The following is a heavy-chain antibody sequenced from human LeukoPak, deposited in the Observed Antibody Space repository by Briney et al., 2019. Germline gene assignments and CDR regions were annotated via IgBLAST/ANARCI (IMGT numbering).Heavy chain of an antibody. CDR2: ISGSGGST. CDR1: GFTFSSYA. D-gene: IGHD5-12*01. CDR3: AKGPPSSGYDYYFDY. V-gene: IGHV3-23*01. J-gene: IGHJ4*02. Sequence: QTGGSLRLSCAASGFTFSSYAMSWVRQAPGKGLEWVSAISGSGGSTYYADSVKGRFTISRDNSKSTLYLQMNSLRAEDTAIYYCAKGPPSSGYDYYFDYWGQGTLVTVSS.